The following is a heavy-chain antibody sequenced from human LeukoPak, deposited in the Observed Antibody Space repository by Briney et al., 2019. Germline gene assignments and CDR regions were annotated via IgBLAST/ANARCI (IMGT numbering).Heavy chain of an antibody. CDR1: GFTFSSYW. J-gene: IGHJ4*02. V-gene: IGHV3-7*01. Sequence: GGSLRLSCAASGFTFSSYWMSWVRQALGKGLEWVANIKQDGSEKYYVDSVKGRFTISRDNAKNSLYPQMNSLRAEDTAVYYCARDRRGYSYGYTFFYWGQGTLVTVSS. CDR2: IKQDGSEK. D-gene: IGHD5-18*01. CDR3: ARDRRGYSYGYTFFY.